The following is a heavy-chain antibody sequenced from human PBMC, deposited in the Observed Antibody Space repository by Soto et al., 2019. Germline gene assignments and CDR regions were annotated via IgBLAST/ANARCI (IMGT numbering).Heavy chain of an antibody. V-gene: IGHV3-23*01. Sequence: EVQLLESGGGLVRPGESLRLSCAASGFNFNKYAMSWVRQAPGEGLEWVSGISCCGGTASYADSVKGRFNIARDDAKNTLDLDMNRLRVEDTAEYYCAKADAQQWLLPHLENWGRGTLVTVS. D-gene: IGHD6-19*01. CDR3: AKADAQQWLLPHLEN. CDR2: ISCCGGTA. J-gene: IGHJ4*02. CDR1: GFNFNKYA.